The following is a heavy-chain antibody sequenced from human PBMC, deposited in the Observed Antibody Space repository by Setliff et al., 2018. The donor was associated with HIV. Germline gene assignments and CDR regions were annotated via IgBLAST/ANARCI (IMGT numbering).Heavy chain of an antibody. CDR1: GFTFTSYS. CDR3: AKGRVGIAARPDAYYFDY. CDR2: ISSTSSYI. Sequence: LRLSCAASGFTFTSYSVNWVRQAPGKGLEWVSSISSTSSYIYYADSLRSRFIISRDNSKNTLYLQMNSLRAEDTAVYYCAKGRVGIAARPDAYYFDYWGQGTLVTVSS. D-gene: IGHD6-6*01. J-gene: IGHJ4*02. V-gene: IGHV3-21*04.